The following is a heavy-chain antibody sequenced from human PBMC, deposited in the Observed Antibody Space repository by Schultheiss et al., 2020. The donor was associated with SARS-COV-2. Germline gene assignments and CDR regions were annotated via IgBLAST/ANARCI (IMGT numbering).Heavy chain of an antibody. J-gene: IGHJ6*02. V-gene: IGHV4-61*01. CDR3: AREELSRVARIYGMDV. CDR1: GGSVSSGSYY. D-gene: IGHD1-26*01. Sequence: SQTLSLTCTVSGGSVSSGSYYWSWIRQPPGKGLEWIGYIYYSGSTNYNPSLKSRVTISVDTSKNQFSLKLSSVTAADTAVYYCAREELSRVARIYGMDVWGQGTTVTVSS. CDR2: IYYSGST.